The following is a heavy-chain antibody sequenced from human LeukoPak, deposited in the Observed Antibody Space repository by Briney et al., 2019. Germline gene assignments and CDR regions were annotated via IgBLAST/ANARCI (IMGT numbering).Heavy chain of an antibody. D-gene: IGHD1-26*01. CDR1: GFTFTSSA. Sequence: SVKVSCKASGFTFTSSAMQWVRQARGQRLEWIGWIVVGSGNTNYAQKFQERVTITRDMSTSTAYMELSSLRSEDTAVYYCARRRDSGSLQHFDYWGQGTLVTVSS. V-gene: IGHV1-58*02. CDR3: ARRRDSGSLQHFDY. CDR2: IVVGSGNT. J-gene: IGHJ4*02.